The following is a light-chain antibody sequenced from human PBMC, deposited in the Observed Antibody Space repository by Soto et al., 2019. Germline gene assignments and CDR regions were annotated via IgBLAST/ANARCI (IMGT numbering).Light chain of an antibody. Sequence: DIQMTHSPSCLSASVGARVIITCPATQDISNLLNWFQQKPGKAPKLLIYDASNLETGVPSRFSGSGSGTDFTFTISSLQAEDIATYYCQQYENLPITFGQGTRLEIK. J-gene: IGKJ5*01. V-gene: IGKV1-33*01. CDR3: QQYENLPIT. CDR1: QDISNL. CDR2: DAS.